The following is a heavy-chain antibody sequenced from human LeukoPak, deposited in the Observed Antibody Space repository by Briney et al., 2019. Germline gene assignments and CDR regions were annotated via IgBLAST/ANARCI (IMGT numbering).Heavy chain of an antibody. CDR1: GFTFSTYS. Sequence: GGSLRLSCAASGFTFSTYSMNWVRQTPGKGLEWVSYISSSSSTIYYADSVKGRFTISRDNAKNSLYLQMNSLRAEDTAVYYCTRTIQLWLTAYYYYYMDVWGKGTTVTVSS. D-gene: IGHD5-18*01. V-gene: IGHV3-48*04. CDR2: ISSSSSTI. J-gene: IGHJ6*03. CDR3: TRTIQLWLTAYYYYYMDV.